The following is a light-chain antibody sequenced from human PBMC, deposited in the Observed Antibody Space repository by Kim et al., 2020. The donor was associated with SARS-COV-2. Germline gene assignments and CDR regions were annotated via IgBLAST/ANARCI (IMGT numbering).Light chain of an antibody. CDR3: QHYNSYPGT. J-gene: IGKJ2*02. V-gene: IGKV1-5*03. CDR1: QSISDW. CDR2: KAS. Sequence: IHMTQTPSTLSASVGDSVTITCRASQSISDWLAWYQQKPGKAPNLLIYKASTIESGVPSRFSGIGSGTEFSLTISSLQPDDFATYYCQHYNSYPGTFGQGTKLEI.